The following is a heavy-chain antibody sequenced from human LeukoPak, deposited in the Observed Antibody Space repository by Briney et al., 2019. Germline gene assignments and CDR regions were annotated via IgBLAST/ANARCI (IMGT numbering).Heavy chain of an antibody. CDR1: GYSISSGYY. CDR3: ARSVEGYCSGGSCYSYSYYMDV. V-gene: IGHV4-38-2*02. Sequence: SETLSLTCTVSGYSISSGYYWAWIRQPPGKGLEWIGSIYHSGSTYYKPSLKSRVTISLDTSKNQFSLKLSSVTAADTAVYYCARSVEGYCSGGSCYSYSYYMDVWGKGTTVTVSS. J-gene: IGHJ6*03. D-gene: IGHD2-15*01. CDR2: IYHSGST.